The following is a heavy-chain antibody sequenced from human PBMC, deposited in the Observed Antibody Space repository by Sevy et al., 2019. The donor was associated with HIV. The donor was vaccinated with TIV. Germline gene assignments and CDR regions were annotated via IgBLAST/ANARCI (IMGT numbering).Heavy chain of an antibody. V-gene: IGHV3-11*01. CDR2: ISSSGNTI. Sequence: GGSLRLSCAASGFTFSHYDMSWIRQAPGKGLEWVSYISSSGNTIYYTYSVKGRFTISRDNAKNSLYLQMDSLRAEDTAVYYCARDPTYYFWSGYYTGWFDPWGQGTLVTVSS. CDR1: GFTFSHYD. CDR3: ARDPTYYFWSGYYTGWFDP. J-gene: IGHJ5*02. D-gene: IGHD3-3*01.